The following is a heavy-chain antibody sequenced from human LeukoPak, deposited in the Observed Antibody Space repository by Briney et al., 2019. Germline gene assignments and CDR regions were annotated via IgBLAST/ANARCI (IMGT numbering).Heavy chain of an antibody. D-gene: IGHD2-21*02. Sequence: GGSLRLSCAASGFTFSSYAMHWVRQAPGKGLEWVAVISYDGSNKYYADSVKGRLTISRDNSKNMLYLQMNSLRAEDTAVYYCASVGSYCGGDCQQSRDYWGQGTLVTVSS. CDR1: GFTFSSYA. J-gene: IGHJ4*02. CDR2: ISYDGSNK. CDR3: ASVGSYCGGDCQQSRDY. V-gene: IGHV3-30-3*01.